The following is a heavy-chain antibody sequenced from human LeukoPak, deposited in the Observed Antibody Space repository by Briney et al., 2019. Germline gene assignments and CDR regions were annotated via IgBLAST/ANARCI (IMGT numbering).Heavy chain of an antibody. CDR3: AARYCSRIRCYEIDY. CDR1: GFTFSNYV. D-gene: IGHD2-15*01. V-gene: IGHV3-23*01. Sequence: GGSLRLSCAASGFTFSNYVMSWVRQAPGRGVEWVSAISRSGDGTYYADSVKGRFAISRDNSKNTLLLRMNSLRAEDTAIYYCAARYCSRIRCYEIDYWGQGTLVTVSS. J-gene: IGHJ4*02. CDR2: ISRSGDGT.